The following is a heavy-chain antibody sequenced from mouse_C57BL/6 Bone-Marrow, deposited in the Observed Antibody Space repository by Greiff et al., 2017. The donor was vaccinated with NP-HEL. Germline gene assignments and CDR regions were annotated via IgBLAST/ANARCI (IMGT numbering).Heavy chain of an antibody. Sequence: EVMLVESGGGLVQPGGSLKLSCAASGFTFSDYYMYWVRQTPEKRLEWVAYISNGGGSTYYPDTVKGRFTISRDNAKNTLYLQMSRLKSEDTAMYYCARQDYGSSYLYWYFDVWGTGTTVTVSS. V-gene: IGHV5-12*01. CDR2: ISNGGGST. D-gene: IGHD1-1*01. J-gene: IGHJ1*03. CDR1: GFTFSDYY. CDR3: ARQDYGSSYLYWYFDV.